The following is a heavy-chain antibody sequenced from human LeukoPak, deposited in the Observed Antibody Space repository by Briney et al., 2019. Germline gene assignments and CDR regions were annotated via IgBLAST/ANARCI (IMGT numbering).Heavy chain of an antibody. Sequence: PGGSLSLSCAASGFTFSNYWMHWVRQAPGKGLVWVSRINTDGSSSTYADSVKGRFTISRDNAKNTLYLQMNSLRAEDTAVYYCARGSYYMDVWGKGTTVTVSS. CDR3: ARGSYYMDV. CDR2: INTDGSSS. J-gene: IGHJ6*03. V-gene: IGHV3-74*01. CDR1: GFTFSNYW.